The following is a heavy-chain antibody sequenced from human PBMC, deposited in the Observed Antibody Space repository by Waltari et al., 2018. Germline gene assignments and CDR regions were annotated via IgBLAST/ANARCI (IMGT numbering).Heavy chain of an antibody. Sequence: QVQLVQSGAEVKKPGASVKVSCKASGYTFTGYYMHWVRQAPGKGLEWMGRINPNSGGTNYAQKFQGRVTMTRDTSISTAYMELSRLRSDDTAVYYCARAPLPYYYDSSGYYHYFDYWGQGTLVTVSS. D-gene: IGHD3-22*01. CDR2: INPNSGGT. CDR3: ARAPLPYYYDSSGYYHYFDY. V-gene: IGHV1-2*06. J-gene: IGHJ4*02. CDR1: GYTFTGYY.